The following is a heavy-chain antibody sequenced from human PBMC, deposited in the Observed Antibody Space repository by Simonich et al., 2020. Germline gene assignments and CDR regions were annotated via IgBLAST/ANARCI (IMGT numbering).Heavy chain of an antibody. J-gene: IGHJ5*02. V-gene: IGHV3-23*01. CDR2: MRGSGGRT. CDR1: GFTFSSYA. D-gene: IGHD1-26*01. CDR3: AKDSSLVGATDWFDP. Sequence: EVQLLESGGGLVQPGGSLRLSCAASGFTFSSYAMSWVRQAPGKGLECVAAMRGSGGRTYYEDSVKGRFTISRDNSKNTLYLQMNSLRAEDTAVYYCAKDSSLVGATDWFDPWGQGTLVTVSS.